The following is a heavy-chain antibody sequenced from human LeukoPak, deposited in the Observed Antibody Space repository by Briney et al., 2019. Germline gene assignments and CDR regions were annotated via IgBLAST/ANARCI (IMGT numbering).Heavy chain of an antibody. CDR3: ATSTYYYGSGSPPGVDY. J-gene: IGHJ4*02. CDR2: IRHSGST. D-gene: IGHD3-10*01. CDR1: GYSISSGYY. V-gene: IGHV4-38-2*01. Sequence: PSETLSLTCAVSGYSISSGYYWGWIRQPPGKGLEWIGSIRHSGSTYYNPSLKSRVTISVDTSKNQFSLKLSSVTAADTAVYYCATSTYYYGSGSPPGVDYWGQGTLVTVSS.